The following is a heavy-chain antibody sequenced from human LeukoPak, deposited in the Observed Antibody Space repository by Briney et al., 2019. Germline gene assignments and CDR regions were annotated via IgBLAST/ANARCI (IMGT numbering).Heavy chain of an antibody. CDR3: ARDITTMVRGVGGY. V-gene: IGHV1-18*01. D-gene: IGHD3-10*01. CDR1: GYTFTSYG. Sequence: ASVKVSCKASGYTFTSYGISWVRQAPGQGLEWMGWISAYNGNTNYAQKLQGRVTMTTDTSTSTAYMELRSLRSDDTAVYYCARDITTMVRGVGGYWGQGTLVTVSS. CDR2: ISAYNGNT. J-gene: IGHJ4*02.